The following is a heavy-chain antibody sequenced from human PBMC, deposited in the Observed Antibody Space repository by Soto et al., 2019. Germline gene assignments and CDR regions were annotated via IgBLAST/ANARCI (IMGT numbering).Heavy chain of an antibody. Sequence: GGSLRLSFAASGFTVGDSYMSWIRQAPGKGLEWVSYISSSSSYTNYADSVKGRFTISRDNAKNSLYLQMNSLRAEDTAVYYCARDRVTMVRGVIITPPGMDVWGQGT. D-gene: IGHD3-10*01. V-gene: IGHV3-11*05. CDR3: ARDRVTMVRGVIITPPGMDV. CDR1: GFTVGDSY. J-gene: IGHJ6*02. CDR2: ISSSSSYT.